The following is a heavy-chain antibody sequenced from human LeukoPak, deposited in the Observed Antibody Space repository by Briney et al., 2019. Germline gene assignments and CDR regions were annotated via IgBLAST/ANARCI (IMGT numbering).Heavy chain of an antibody. CDR2: IYKSGST. D-gene: IGHD3-22*01. V-gene: IGHV4-4*07. Sequence: TSETLSLTCTVSGGSIGWDYWSWIRQSAGKGLEWIGRIYKSGSTNYNPSFRSRVTMSVDTSKNQFSLSVTSVTAADTAVYYCAREEYFQDSNGYSYYFHSWGQGSLVTVSP. CDR1: GGSIGWDY. CDR3: AREEYFQDSNGYSYYFHS. J-gene: IGHJ4*02.